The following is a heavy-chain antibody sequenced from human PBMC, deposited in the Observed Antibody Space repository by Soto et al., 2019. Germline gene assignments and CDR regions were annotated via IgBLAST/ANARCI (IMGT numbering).Heavy chain of an antibody. Sequence: SETLSLTCPLSDDSISNYYWSWIRQPTGKGLEWIGYIYYSGTTSYNPSLNSRVTISVDTSKNQFSLKLSSVTTADTAVYYCARPLTIYSGSDWAYWGPGTLVTVSS. CDR2: IYYSGTT. J-gene: IGHJ4*02. V-gene: IGHV4-59*01. D-gene: IGHD1-26*01. CDR3: ARPLTIYSGSDWAY. CDR1: DDSISNYY.